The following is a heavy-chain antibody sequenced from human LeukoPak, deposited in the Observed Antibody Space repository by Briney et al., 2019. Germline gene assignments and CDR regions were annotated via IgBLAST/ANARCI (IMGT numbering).Heavy chain of an antibody. D-gene: IGHD2-21*02. J-gene: IGHJ4*02. Sequence: GGSLRLSCAASGFAFNIYAMNWVRQAPGKGLEWVSAISGSGGSTYYADSVKGRFTISRDNSKNTLYLQMNSLRAEDTALYYCVTDLVTRGYFDCWGQGTLVTVSS. CDR1: GFAFNIYA. CDR3: VTDLVTRGYFDC. CDR2: ISGSGGST. V-gene: IGHV3-23*01.